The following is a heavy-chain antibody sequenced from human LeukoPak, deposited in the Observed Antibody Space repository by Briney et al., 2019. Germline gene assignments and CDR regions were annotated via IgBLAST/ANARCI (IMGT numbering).Heavy chain of an antibody. CDR3: ARGGNALDY. CDR1: GGSISTYY. D-gene: IGHD4-23*01. Sequence: PSETLSLTCTVSGGSISTYYWSWIRQPPGKGLDWIGSFYYTGSTNYNPSLRSRVTISLDTSKNQISLRLSSVTAAYTAVYYCARGGNALDYWGQGTLVTVSS. J-gene: IGHJ4*02. CDR2: FYYTGST. V-gene: IGHV4-59*01.